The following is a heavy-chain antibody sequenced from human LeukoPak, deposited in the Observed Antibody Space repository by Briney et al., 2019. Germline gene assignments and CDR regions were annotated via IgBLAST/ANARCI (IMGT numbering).Heavy chain of an antibody. CDR1: GGSISSSSYY. D-gene: IGHD6-13*01. Sequence: PSETLSLTCTVSGGSISSSSYYWGWIRQPPGKGLEWIGSIYYSGSTYYNPSLKSRVTISVDTSKNQFSLKLSSVTAADTAVYYCARGSSSWYYIINWFDPWGQGTLVTVSS. CDR2: IYYSGST. V-gene: IGHV4-39*01. J-gene: IGHJ5*02. CDR3: ARGSSSWYYIINWFDP.